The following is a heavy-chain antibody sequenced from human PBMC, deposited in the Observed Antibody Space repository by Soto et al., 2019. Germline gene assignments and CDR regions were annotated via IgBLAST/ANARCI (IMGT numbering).Heavy chain of an antibody. J-gene: IGHJ4*02. CDR2: IYYNGNT. CDR1: GGSISSSSYY. Sequence: QLRLQEAGPGLVKPSETLSLTCSVSGGSISSSSYYWGWIRQPPGKGPEWIGAIYYNGNTYYNPSLKSRVTMSVDTSKNQFSLKLSSATAADTAMYYCARQTGLFGHYFDYWGQGTLVTVSS. D-gene: IGHD3-22*01. CDR3: ARQTGLFGHYFDY. V-gene: IGHV4-39*01.